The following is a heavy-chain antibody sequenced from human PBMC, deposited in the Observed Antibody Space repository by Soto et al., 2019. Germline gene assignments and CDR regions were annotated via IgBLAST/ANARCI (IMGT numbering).Heavy chain of an antibody. D-gene: IGHD1-26*01. CDR2: INAGNGNT. Sequence: ASVKVSCKASGYAFTSYVMHWVRQAPGQRLEWMGWINAGNGNTKYSQKFQGRVTITRDTSASTAYMELSSLRSEDTAVYYCARDIEISQAGPTWYYYGMDVWGQGTTVTVSS. V-gene: IGHV1-3*01. J-gene: IGHJ6*02. CDR3: ARDIEISQAGPTWYYYGMDV. CDR1: GYAFTSYV.